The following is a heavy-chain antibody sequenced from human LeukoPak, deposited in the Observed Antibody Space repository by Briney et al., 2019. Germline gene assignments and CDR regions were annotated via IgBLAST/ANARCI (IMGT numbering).Heavy chain of an antibody. CDR1: GFIVSTHF. J-gene: IGHJ4*02. D-gene: IGHD4-17*01. Sequence: GGSLRLSCEVSGFIVSTHFMSWVRQAPGKGLEWVSLIYNDGRTYYADSVKGRFTMSRDNSKNTLYLQMNSLRAEDTAVYYCARRAGEYSRPYDYWGQGTLVTVSS. CDR2: IYNDGRT. CDR3: ARRAGEYSRPYDY. V-gene: IGHV3-53*01.